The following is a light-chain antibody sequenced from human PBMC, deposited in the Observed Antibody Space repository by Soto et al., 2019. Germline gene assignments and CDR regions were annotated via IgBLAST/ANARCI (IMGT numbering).Light chain of an antibody. CDR1: QDISKF. CDR2: DAS. V-gene: IGKV1-33*01. CDR3: QQYKDLPLT. Sequence: DIQMTQSPSSLSASVGDRVTITCQASQDISKFLNWYQLKPGKAPRLLIFDASSVETGVPSRFSGSGSGTHFTFTIDSLQAEDLATYYCQQYKDLPLTFGGGTTVEI. J-gene: IGKJ4*01.